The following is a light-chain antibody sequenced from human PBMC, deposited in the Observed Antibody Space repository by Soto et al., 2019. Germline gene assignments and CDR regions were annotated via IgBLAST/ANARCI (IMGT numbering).Light chain of an antibody. CDR2: TNT. V-gene: IGLV1-44*01. CDR1: RSNIGTNP. J-gene: IGLJ2*01. Sequence: QSVLTQPPSASGTPGQSVSISCSGSRSNIGTNPVNWYQQLPGTAPKLLFYTNTQRPSGVPDRFSASKSGTSASLAISGLQSEDEAEYYCAAWDDSLNSVIFGGGTQLTVL. CDR3: AAWDDSLNSVI.